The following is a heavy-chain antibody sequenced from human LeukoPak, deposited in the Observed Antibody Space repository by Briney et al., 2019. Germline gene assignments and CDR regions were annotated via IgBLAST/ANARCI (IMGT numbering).Heavy chain of an antibody. CDR1: GFTFSSYG. V-gene: IGHV3-30*18. CDR3: AKDGHYGSSWYFLDS. Sequence: PGRSLRLSCAASGFTFSSYGMHWVRQATGKGLEWVAAISYDGSNESHVDSVKGRFTISRDNSKNTLFLQINSLRVEDTAVYYCAKDGHYGSSWYFLDSWGQGTLVTVSS. CDR2: ISYDGSNE. J-gene: IGHJ4*02. D-gene: IGHD6-13*01.